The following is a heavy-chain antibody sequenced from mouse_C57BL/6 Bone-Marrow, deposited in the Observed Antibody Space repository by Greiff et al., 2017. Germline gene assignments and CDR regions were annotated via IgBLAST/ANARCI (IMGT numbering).Heavy chain of an antibody. Sequence: QVHVKQPGAELVKPGASVKLSCKASGYTFTSYWMHWVKQRPGRGLEWIGRIDPNSGGTKYNEKFKSKATLTVDNPSSTAYMLLSSLTSEDSAVYCCARLLRSPYWGQGTTLTVSS. CDR2: IDPNSGGT. CDR1: GYTFTSYW. D-gene: IGHD1-1*01. CDR3: ARLLRSPY. J-gene: IGHJ2*01. V-gene: IGHV1-72*01.